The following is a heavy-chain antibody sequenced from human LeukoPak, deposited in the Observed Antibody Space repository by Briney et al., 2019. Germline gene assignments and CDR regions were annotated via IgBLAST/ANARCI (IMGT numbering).Heavy chain of an antibody. V-gene: IGHV3-30*03. Sequence: GGSLRLSCAASGFTFSIYGMHWVRQAPGKGLEWVAVISYDGSNKYYADSVKGRFTISRDNSKNTLYLQMNSLRAEDTAVYYCARDFYDFWSGYYRYYYGMDVWGQGTTVTVSS. CDR2: ISYDGSNK. J-gene: IGHJ6*02. CDR3: ARDFYDFWSGYYRYYYGMDV. CDR1: GFTFSIYG. D-gene: IGHD3-3*01.